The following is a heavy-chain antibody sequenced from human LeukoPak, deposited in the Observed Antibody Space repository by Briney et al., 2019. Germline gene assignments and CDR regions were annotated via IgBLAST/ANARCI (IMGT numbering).Heavy chain of an antibody. D-gene: IGHD3-3*01. CDR3: GRYAAMFSSALEFCDM. CDR2: INSDGSTT. V-gene: IGHV3-74*01. CDR1: GFTFSSFC. J-gene: IGHJ3*02. Sequence: GGSLRLSCAASGFTFSSFCTHWVRQAPGKGLVWVSRINSDGSTTFYADSVKGRFTLSRDTPKNTMYLQMHSLRAEDTAVYYFGRYAAMFSSALEFCDMGGQGTMVTVSS.